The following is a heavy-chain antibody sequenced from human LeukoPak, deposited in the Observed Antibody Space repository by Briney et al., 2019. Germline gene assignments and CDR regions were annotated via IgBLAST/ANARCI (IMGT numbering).Heavy chain of an antibody. CDR2: ISHNGNT. V-gene: IGHV4-4*02. D-gene: IGHD5-12*01. J-gene: IGHJ4*02. CDR3: ARDGYSAYDRDLDH. CDR1: GASISDTNW. Sequence: SETLSLTCTISGASISDTNWWTWVRQPPGKGLEWIGEISHNGNTNYSPSLKSRVTISVDKSKNQFSLRLDSVTAADTAVYYCARDGYSAYDRDLDHWGQGALVTVST.